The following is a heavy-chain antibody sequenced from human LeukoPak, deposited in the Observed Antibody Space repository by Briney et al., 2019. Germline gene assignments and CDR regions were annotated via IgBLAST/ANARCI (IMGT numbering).Heavy chain of an antibody. J-gene: IGHJ4*02. CDR1: GGSFSGYY. D-gene: IGHD3-16*01. CDR3: AREGESHFDY. Sequence: SETLSLTCAVYGGSFSGYYWSWIRQPPGKGLEWIGEINHSGSTNYNPSLKSRVTISVDTSKNQFSLKLSSVTAADTAVYYCAREGESHFDYWGQGTLVTVSS. V-gene: IGHV4-34*01. CDR2: INHSGST.